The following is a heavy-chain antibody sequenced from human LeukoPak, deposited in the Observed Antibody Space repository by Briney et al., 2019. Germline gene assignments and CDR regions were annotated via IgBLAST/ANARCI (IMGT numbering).Heavy chain of an antibody. CDR1: GGSISSYY. J-gene: IGHJ6*02. CDR2: IYYSGST. D-gene: IGHD3-3*01. V-gene: IGHV4-59*08. Sequence: SETPSLTCTVSGGSISSYYWSWIRQPPGKGLEWIGYIYYSGSTNYNPSLKSRVTISVDTSKNQFSLKLSSVTAADTAVYYCARHLRDFWSGYYSGSTYYGMDVWGQGTTVTVSS. CDR3: ARHLRDFWSGYYSGSTYYGMDV.